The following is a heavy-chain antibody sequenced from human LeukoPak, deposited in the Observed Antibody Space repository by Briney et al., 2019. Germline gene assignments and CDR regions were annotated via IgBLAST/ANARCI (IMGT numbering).Heavy chain of an antibody. CDR1: GFTFTISA. J-gene: IGHJ1*01. Sequence: SVTVSCKASGFTFTISAMQWVRQARGQRLEWIGWIVLGSGSTNYAQKFRDRVTITRDRSTTTAYMELSSLRSEDTAVYYCATDSYYYDSSGSSGPLFPTHWGQGTLVTVSS. CDR2: IVLGSGST. D-gene: IGHD3-22*01. V-gene: IGHV1-58*02. CDR3: ATDSYYYDSSGSSGPLFPTH.